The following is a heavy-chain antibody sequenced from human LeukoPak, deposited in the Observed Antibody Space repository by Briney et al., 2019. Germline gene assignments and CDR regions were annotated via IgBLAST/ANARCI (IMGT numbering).Heavy chain of an antibody. CDR2: ISTYNGNT. J-gene: IGHJ4*02. Sequence: ASVKVSCKASGYTFTSYGISWVRRVPGQGLEWMGWISTYNGNTDYAQKLQGRLTMTTDTSTSTAYMELRSLRSDDTAVYYCATGIAVAGTVGYFDYWGQGTLVTVSS. D-gene: IGHD6-19*01. CDR3: ATGIAVAGTVGYFDY. V-gene: IGHV1-18*04. CDR1: GYTFTSYG.